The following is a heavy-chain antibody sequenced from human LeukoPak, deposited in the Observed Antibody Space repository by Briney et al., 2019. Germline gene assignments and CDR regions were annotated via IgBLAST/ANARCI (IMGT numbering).Heavy chain of an antibody. D-gene: IGHD6-13*01. V-gene: IGHV4-59*01. CDR1: GGSISSYY. CDR2: IYYSGST. CDR3: ARDSSSWAFDY. J-gene: IGHJ4*02. Sequence: SETLSLTCTVSGGSISSYYWSWIRQPPGKGLEWIGYIYYSGSTNYNPSLKSRVTISVDTSKNQFSLKLSSVTAADTAVYYCARDSSSWAFDYWGQGTLVTVSS.